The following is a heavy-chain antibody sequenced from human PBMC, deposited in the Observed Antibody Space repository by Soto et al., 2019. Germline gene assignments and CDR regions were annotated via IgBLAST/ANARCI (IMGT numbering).Heavy chain of an antibody. V-gene: IGHV4-31*03. J-gene: IGHJ3*01. Sequence: QVQLQESGPGLVKPSQTLSLTCTVSGGSINSDGYYWSWIRQHPGTGLEWIGYIHYSGNTYYNPSLKSRITISIDTSKNLFSLQLSSVTVADTAVYFCARDSLDSSGNFMRHPDAFDVWGQGTGVAVSS. D-gene: IGHD3-22*01. CDR3: ARDSLDSSGNFMRHPDAFDV. CDR2: IHYSGNT. CDR1: GGSINSDGYY.